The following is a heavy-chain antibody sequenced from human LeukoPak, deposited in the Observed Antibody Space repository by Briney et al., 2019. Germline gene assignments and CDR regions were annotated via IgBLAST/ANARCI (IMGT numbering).Heavy chain of an antibody. CDR1: GFTFSAYS. CDR3: ARDVSHCTDGVCSGS. CDR2: ISTSSVNM. J-gene: IGHJ5*02. D-gene: IGHD2-8*01. V-gene: IGHV3-48*04. Sequence: GGSLRLSCVASGFTFSAYSMNWVRQAPGKGLEWVSYISTSSVNMYYADSVKGRFTISRDNAKNSLYLQMNSLRAEDTAVYYCARDVSHCTDGVCSGSWGQGTLVTVSS.